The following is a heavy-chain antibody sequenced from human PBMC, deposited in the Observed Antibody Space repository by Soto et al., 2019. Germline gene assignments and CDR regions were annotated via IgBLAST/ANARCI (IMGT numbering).Heavy chain of an antibody. Sequence: GGSLRLSCAASGFTFSSYAMSWVRQAPGKGLEWVSTFSGSGTTTYYADSVRGRFTVSRDNSRSTLFLQMNSLRAEDTAVYFCAKDSSSVPAAFDYWGQGTLVTVSS. J-gene: IGHJ4*02. CDR1: GFTFSSYA. CDR3: AKDSSSVPAAFDY. CDR2: FSGSGTTT. V-gene: IGHV3-23*01. D-gene: IGHD2-2*01.